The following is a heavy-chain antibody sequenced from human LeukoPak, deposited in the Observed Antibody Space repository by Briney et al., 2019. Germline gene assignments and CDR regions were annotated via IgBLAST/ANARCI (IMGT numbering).Heavy chain of an antibody. CDR2: INPNSGGT. V-gene: IGHV1-2*02. CDR3: AREIGRYCGGDCQGY. Sequence: ASVKVSCKASGYPFTGYYIHWVRQAPGQGLEWMGWINPNSGGTNYAQKFQGRVTMTRDTSISTAYMELSSLRSEDTAVYYCAREIGRYCGGDCQGYWGQGTLVTVSS. CDR1: GYPFTGYY. D-gene: IGHD2-21*02. J-gene: IGHJ4*02.